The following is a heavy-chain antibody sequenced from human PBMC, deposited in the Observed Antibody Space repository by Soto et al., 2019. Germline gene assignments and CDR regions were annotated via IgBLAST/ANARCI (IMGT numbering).Heavy chain of an antibody. J-gene: IGHJ6*02. CDR1: GGTFSSYA. CDR3: ARVKVAPTDRYYYYGMDV. Sequence: SVKVSCKASGGTFSSYAISWVRQAPGQGLEWMGGIIPIFGTANYAQKFQGRVTITADESTSTAYMELSSLRSEDTAVYYCARVKVAPTDRYYYYGMDVWGQGTTVTVSS. CDR2: IIPIFGTA. V-gene: IGHV1-69*13. D-gene: IGHD5-12*01.